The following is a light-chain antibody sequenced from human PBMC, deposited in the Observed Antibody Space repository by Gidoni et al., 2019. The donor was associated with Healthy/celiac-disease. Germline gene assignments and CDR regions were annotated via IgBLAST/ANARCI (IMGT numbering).Light chain of an antibody. V-gene: IGKV3-20*01. CDR2: GAS. Sequence: EIVLTQSPGTLSFSPGERATLSCRASQSVSSSDLAWYQQKPGQAPRLLIYGASSRATGLPDRFSGSGSGTDFTLTISRLEPDDFAVYYCQQYGSSPLYTFXXXTKLEIK. J-gene: IGKJ2*01. CDR1: QSVSSSD. CDR3: QQYGSSPLYT.